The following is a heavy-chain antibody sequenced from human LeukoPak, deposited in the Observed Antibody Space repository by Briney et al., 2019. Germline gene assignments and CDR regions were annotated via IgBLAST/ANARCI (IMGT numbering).Heavy chain of an antibody. J-gene: IGHJ4*02. CDR2: ISSSSSYI. Sequence: GGSLGLSCAASGFTFSSYSMNWVRQAPGRGLEWVSFISSSSSYIYYADSVKGRFTISRDNAKNSLYLQMNSLRAEDTAVYYCARRKTYYYDSSGYLSFDYWGQGTLVTVSS. CDR1: GFTFSSYS. V-gene: IGHV3-21*01. CDR3: ARRKTYYYDSSGYLSFDY. D-gene: IGHD3-22*01.